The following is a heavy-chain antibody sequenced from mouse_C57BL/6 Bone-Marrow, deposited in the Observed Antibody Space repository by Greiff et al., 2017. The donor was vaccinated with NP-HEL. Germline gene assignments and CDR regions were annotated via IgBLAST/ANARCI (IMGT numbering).Heavy chain of an antibody. Sequence: EVQRVESGGGLVQPGESLKLSCESNEYEFPSHDMSWVRKTPEKRLELVAAINSDGGSTYYPDTMERRFIISRDNTKKTLYRQRSSLRSEDTALYYCARQSYSLYAMDYWGQGTSGTVSS. CDR2: INSDGGST. CDR1: EYEFPSHD. J-gene: IGHJ4*01. V-gene: IGHV5-2*01. D-gene: IGHD2-12*01. CDR3: ARQSYSLYAMDY.